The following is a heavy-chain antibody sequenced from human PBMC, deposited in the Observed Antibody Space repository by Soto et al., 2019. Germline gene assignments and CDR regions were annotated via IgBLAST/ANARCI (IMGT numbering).Heavy chain of an antibody. CDR3: ARDGGELFPYYYYYGMDV. Sequence: GWSLGLCCASSVFTFSSYAMHWVRQAPGKGLEWVAVISYDGSNKYYADSVKGRFTISRDNSKNTLYLQMNSLRAEDTAVYYCARDGGELFPYYYYYGMDVWGQGTTVTVSS. CDR2: ISYDGSNK. D-gene: IGHD3-10*01. V-gene: IGHV3-30-3*01. CDR1: VFTFSSYA. J-gene: IGHJ6*02.